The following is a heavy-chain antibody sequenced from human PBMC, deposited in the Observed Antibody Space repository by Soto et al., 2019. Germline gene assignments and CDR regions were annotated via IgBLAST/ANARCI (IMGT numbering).Heavy chain of an antibody. CDR2: IERDDDDK. CDR3: TRSIRGPRRFNGMDV. D-gene: IGHD1-20*01. V-gene: IGHV2-70*13. Sequence: SGPTLVNPTETLTLTCTFSGFSLTSPGMCVSWIRQPPGKALEWLALIERDDDDKYYSTSLKTRLTISKDTRKNQVVLTMANMDPADTGTYYCTRSIRGPRRFNGMDVWGQGTTVTVSS. J-gene: IGHJ6*02. CDR1: GFSLTSPGMC.